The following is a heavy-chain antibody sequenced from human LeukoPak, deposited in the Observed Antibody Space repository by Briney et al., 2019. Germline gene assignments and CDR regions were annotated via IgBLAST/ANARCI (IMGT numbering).Heavy chain of an antibody. Sequence: GASVKVSCKASRVTFSSYSVSWVRQAPGQGPEWVGRIIPVFGTANYAQQFHGRVVITADESTSTVHMEMSSLRSDDTAMYYCARGPRATYYYDSSGFDGAFEVWGQGTMVTVSS. CDR1: RVTFSSYS. CDR2: IIPVFGTA. V-gene: IGHV1-69*15. D-gene: IGHD3-22*01. J-gene: IGHJ3*01. CDR3: ARGPRATYYYDSSGFDGAFEV.